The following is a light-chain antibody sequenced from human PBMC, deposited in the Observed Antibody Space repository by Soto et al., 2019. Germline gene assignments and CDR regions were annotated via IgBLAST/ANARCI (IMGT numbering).Light chain of an antibody. CDR1: SSDVGSYNH. J-gene: IGLJ1*01. CDR2: NVN. Sequence: LTQSASVSGSPGQSITISCTGTSSDVGSYNHVSWYQQHPGEVPKLIIFNVNDRPSGVSNRFSGSKSGNTASLTISGLQADDEAYYYCSSFTSSTTYVFGTGTKVTVL. V-gene: IGLV2-14*01. CDR3: SSFTSSTTYV.